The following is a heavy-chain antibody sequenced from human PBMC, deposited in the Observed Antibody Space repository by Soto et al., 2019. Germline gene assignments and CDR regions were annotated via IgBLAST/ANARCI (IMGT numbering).Heavy chain of an antibody. V-gene: IGHV1-18*01. CDR1: GYAFSSYG. CDR3: ARDGGPFMDSIGYWDSYFDL. D-gene: IGHD3-22*01. CDR2: ISTYNGYT. Sequence: VQLVQSGAEVKKPGASVKVSCKASGYAFSSYGITWVRQAPGQGLQWMGWISTYNGYTNYAQKLQGRVTMTTDTSTSTAYMELRSLRSDDTAMYYRARDGGPFMDSIGYWDSYFDLWGRGTLVTVSS. J-gene: IGHJ2*01.